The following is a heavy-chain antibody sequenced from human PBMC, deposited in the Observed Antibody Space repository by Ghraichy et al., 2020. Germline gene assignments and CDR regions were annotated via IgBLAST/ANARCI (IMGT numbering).Heavy chain of an antibody. D-gene: IGHD2-2*01. V-gene: IGHV3-15*07. J-gene: IGHJ4*02. CDR2: IKSKFDGGTT. Sequence: GGSLRLSCVASGFSFSNAWMSWVRQAPGKGLEWVGRIKSKFDGGTTDYAAPVKGRFTISRNDSKNTLYLQMASLKTGDTALYYFTAPLGFCYFTNCYNWGQVTLVTVSS. CDR1: GFSFSNAW. CDR3: TAPLGFCYFTNCYN.